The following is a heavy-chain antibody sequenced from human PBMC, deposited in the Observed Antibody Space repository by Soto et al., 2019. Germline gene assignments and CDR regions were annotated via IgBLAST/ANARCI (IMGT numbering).Heavy chain of an antibody. D-gene: IGHD1-1*01. V-gene: IGHV5-10-1*01. CDR3: ARHGAHTFSEHFDF. CDR2: IDPTDSSS. J-gene: IGHJ4*02. CDR1: GYNFGGYW. Sequence: GESLKISCKGSGYNFGGYWISWVRQTPGKGLEWMGRIDPTDSSSNYNLSFEGHVTVSAEKSISTAYLEWSSLKTSDTAIYYCARHGAHTFSEHFDFWGQGTLVTVSS.